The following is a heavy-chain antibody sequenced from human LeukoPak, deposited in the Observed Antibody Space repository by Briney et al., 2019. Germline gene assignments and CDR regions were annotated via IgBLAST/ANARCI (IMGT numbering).Heavy chain of an antibody. Sequence: SETLSLTCTVSGGSISSHYWSWIRQPPGKGLEWIGYIYYSGSTNYNPSLKSRVTISADTSKNQFSLKLSSVTAADTAVYYCARHEVLYQWLDYWGQGTLVTVSS. D-gene: IGHD6-19*01. CDR1: GGSISSHY. V-gene: IGHV4-59*08. CDR3: ARHEVLYQWLDY. CDR2: IYYSGST. J-gene: IGHJ4*02.